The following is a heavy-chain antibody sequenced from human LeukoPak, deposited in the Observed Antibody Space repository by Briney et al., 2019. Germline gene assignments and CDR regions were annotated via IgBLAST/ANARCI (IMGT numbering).Heavy chain of an antibody. V-gene: IGHV3-23*01. J-gene: IGHJ4*02. CDR2: ISGSGGST. CDR3: ARRYCGSTSCQPLDY. Sequence: PGGSLRLSCAASGFTFSSYAMSWVRQAPGKGLEWVSAISGSGGSTYYADSVKGRFTISRDNSKNTLYLQMNSLGAEDTAVYYCARRYCGSTSCQPLDYWGQGTLVTVSS. CDR1: GFTFSSYA. D-gene: IGHD2-2*01.